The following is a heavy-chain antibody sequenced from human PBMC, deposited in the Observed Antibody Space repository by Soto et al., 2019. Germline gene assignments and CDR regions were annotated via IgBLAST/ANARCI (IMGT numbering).Heavy chain of an antibody. Sequence: PSETLSLTCTVSGGSISSGDYYWSWIRQPPGKGLEWIGYIYYSGSTYYNPSLKSRVTISVDTSKNQFSLKLSSVTATDTAVYYCVSEIKLERLRVFDYWGQGTLVTVSS. CDR1: GGSISSGDYY. CDR2: IYYSGST. J-gene: IGHJ4*02. CDR3: VSEIKLERLRVFDY. D-gene: IGHD1-1*01. V-gene: IGHV4-30-4*01.